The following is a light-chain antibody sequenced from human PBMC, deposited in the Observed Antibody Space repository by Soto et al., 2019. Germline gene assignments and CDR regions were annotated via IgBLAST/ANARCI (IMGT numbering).Light chain of an antibody. J-gene: IGKJ4*01. Sequence: NDSLSSLSASMRDRVTITCQASQDISNYLNWYQQKPGKAPKLLIYDASNLETGVPSRFSGSGSGTDFTFTISSLQPEDIATYYCQQYDNLPLTCGGGARWMS. V-gene: IGKV1-33*01. CDR2: DAS. CDR3: QQYDNLPLT. CDR1: QDISNY.